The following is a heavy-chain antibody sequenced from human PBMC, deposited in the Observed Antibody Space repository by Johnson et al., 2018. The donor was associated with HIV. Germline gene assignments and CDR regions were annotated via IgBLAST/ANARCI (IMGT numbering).Heavy chain of an antibody. V-gene: IGHV3-30*02. CDR3: AKFAVAGFDI. J-gene: IGHJ3*02. Sequence: QVQLVESGGGVVQPGGSLRLSCAASGLTFSNYGFHWVRQAPGKGLDWVAFIRYDGSNKYYADSVKGRFTISRDNSKNTLYLQMNSLRAEDTAVYYCAKFAVAGFDIWGQGTMVTVSS. D-gene: IGHD6-19*01. CDR1: GLTFSNYG. CDR2: IRYDGSNK.